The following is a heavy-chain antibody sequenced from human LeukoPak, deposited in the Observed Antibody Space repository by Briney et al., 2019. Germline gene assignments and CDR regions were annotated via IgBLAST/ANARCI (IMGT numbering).Heavy chain of an antibody. CDR2: MNPNSGNT. CDR3: ARGLKKVRGVRYPTQNYYFDY. CDR1: GGTFSSYA. J-gene: IGHJ4*02. D-gene: IGHD3-10*01. V-gene: IGHV1-8*03. Sequence: ASVKVSCKASGGTFSSYAISWVRQAPGQGLEWMGWMNPNSGNTGYAQKFQGRVTITRNTSISTAYMELSSLRSEDTAVYYCARGLKKVRGVRYPTQNYYFDYWGQGTLVTVSS.